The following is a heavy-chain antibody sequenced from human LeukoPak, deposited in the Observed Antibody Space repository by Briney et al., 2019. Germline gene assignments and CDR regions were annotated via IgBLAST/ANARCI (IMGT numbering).Heavy chain of an antibody. Sequence: SETLSLTCTVSGDSITGANYFWRWIRQPPGEDLEWIGYMPYNGGASYNPSLRGRATISLDTSKNEFSLRLSSVTAPDAAIYYCAREVNVPAGSDGFDIWGQGTMVTVSP. V-gene: IGHV4-30-4*01. J-gene: IGHJ3*02. D-gene: IGHD2-2*01. CDR2: MPYNGGA. CDR3: AREVNVPAGSDGFDI. CDR1: GDSITGANYF.